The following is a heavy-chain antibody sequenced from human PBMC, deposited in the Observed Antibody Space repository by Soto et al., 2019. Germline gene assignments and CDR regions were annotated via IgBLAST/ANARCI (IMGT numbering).Heavy chain of an antibody. J-gene: IGHJ3*02. V-gene: IGHV4-34*01. CDR2: MSHSDGT. Sequence: QVQLQQWGAGLLKPSETLSLTCAVYGGFVSSGSYYWSWIRQPPGKGLEWIGEMSHSDGTHFNPSLKSRVTISVATAKNQFSLKMSSVTAADTALYYCARVERGTATTVVDAFDIWGPGTMVTVSS. D-gene: IGHD1-1*01. CDR3: ARVERGTATTVVDAFDI. CDR1: GGFVSSGSYY.